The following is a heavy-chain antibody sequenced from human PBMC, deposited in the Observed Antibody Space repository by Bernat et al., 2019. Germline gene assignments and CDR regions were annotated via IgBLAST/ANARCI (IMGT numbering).Heavy chain of an antibody. CDR3: AKDPAKLLWFGELGAFDI. CDR1: GFTFSSYG. Sequence: QVQLVESEGGVVQPGRSLRLSCAASGFTFSSYGMHWVRQAPSKGLVWVAVISYDGSNKYYADSVKGRFTISRDNSKNTLYLQMNSLRAEDTAVYYCAKDPAKLLWFGELGAFDIWGQGTMVTASS. J-gene: IGHJ3*02. V-gene: IGHV3-30*18. D-gene: IGHD3-10*01. CDR2: ISYDGSNK.